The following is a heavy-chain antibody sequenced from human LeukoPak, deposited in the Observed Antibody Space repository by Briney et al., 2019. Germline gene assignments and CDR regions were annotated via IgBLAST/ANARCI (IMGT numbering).Heavy chain of an antibody. CDR1: RYTFTSYY. CDR3: AVNQVDGTGIFDP. Sequence: ASVKASCTPSRYTFTSYYIHWVRQAPGQELEGKGIINRDIGSTNYAQKFQGRVTMTRNTSIVTAYMELGRLGSDDTAVYYCAVNQVDGTGIFDPWGQGTLVTVSS. D-gene: IGHD1-14*01. CDR2: INRDIGST. V-gene: IGHV1-2*02. J-gene: IGHJ5*02.